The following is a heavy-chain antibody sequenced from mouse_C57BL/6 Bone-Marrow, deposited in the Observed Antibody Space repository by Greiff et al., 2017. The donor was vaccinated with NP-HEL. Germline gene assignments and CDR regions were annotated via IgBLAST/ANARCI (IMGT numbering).Heavy chain of an antibody. Sequence: VQLQQSGPELVKPGASVKIPCKASGYTFTDYNMDWVKQSPGKSLEWIGDINPNNGGTIYNQKFKGKATLTVDKSSSTAYMELRSLTSEDTAVYYCARREDIITTVVGTRYFDVWGTGTTVTVSS. J-gene: IGHJ1*03. CDR3: ARREDIITTVVGTRYFDV. V-gene: IGHV1-18*01. CDR1: GYTFTDYN. CDR2: INPNNGGT. D-gene: IGHD1-1*01.